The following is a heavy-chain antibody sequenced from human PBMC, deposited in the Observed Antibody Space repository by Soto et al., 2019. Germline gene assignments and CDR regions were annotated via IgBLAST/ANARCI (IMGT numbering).Heavy chain of an antibody. CDR1: EFTFSSSW. D-gene: IGHD3-10*01. V-gene: IGHV3-74*01. CDR2: INSDGSST. J-gene: IGHJ6*03. CDR3: ARAPRPITMVRGVIIKGDYYYYYMDV. Sequence: PGGSLRLSCAASEFTFSSSWMHWVRQAPGKGLVWVSRINSDGSSTSYADSVKGRFTISRDNAKNTLYLQMNSLRAEDTAVYYCARAPRPITMVRGVIIKGDYYYYYMDVWGKGTTVTVSS.